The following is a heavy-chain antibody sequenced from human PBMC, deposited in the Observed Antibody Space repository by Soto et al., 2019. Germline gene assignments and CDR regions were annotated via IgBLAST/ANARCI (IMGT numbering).Heavy chain of an antibody. J-gene: IGHJ3*02. CDR3: ARDIRAGGGDTLWAFDS. CDR2: IYYSGST. CDR1: WHSIGSGYYY. Sequence: TMALTCRRSWHSIGSGYYYWRWIRGPPGKGLEWIGYIYYSGSTYYNPSLKSRVTISVDTSKNQFSLKLSSVTAADTAVYYCARDIRAGGGDTLWAFDSWGHAIMVT. V-gene: IGHV4-30-4*01. D-gene: IGHD2-21*02.